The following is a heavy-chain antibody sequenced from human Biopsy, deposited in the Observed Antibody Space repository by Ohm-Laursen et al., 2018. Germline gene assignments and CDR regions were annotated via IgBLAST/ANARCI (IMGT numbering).Heavy chain of an antibody. CDR1: GYTFTTYG. Sequence: GSSVKVSCKASGYTFTTYGISWVRQAPGQGLEWMGWIRTDNGATDYAQNLQGRVTMTTDTSAATAYMELRSLRSDDTAVYYCARDYQPHLVTIHYYYYGMDVWGQGTTVTVSS. V-gene: IGHV1-18*04. D-gene: IGHD2-2*01. CDR3: ARDYQPHLVTIHYYYYGMDV. J-gene: IGHJ6*02. CDR2: IRTDNGAT.